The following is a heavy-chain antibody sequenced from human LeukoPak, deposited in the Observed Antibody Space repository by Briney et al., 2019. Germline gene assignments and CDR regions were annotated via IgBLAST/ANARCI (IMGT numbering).Heavy chain of an antibody. Sequence: PSETLSLTCTVSAGSINSGNYYWGWIRQPPGKGLEWIGSIHYSGNTYHNPSLKSRVTISVDTSKNQFSLKLSSVTAADRAVYYCAKHEGSYYDKSGYTFDYWGQGTLVTVSS. CDR1: AGSINSGNYY. V-gene: IGHV4-39*01. CDR3: AKHEGSYYDKSGYTFDY. CDR2: IHYSGNT. D-gene: IGHD3-22*01. J-gene: IGHJ4*02.